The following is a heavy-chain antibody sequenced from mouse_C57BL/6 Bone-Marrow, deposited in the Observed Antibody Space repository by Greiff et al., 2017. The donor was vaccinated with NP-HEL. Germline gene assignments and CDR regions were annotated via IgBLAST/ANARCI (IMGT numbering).Heavy chain of an antibody. V-gene: IGHV1-4*01. J-gene: IGHJ1*03. D-gene: IGHD1-1*01. CDR2: INPSSGYT. CDR3: ASFYYGSIYWYFDV. Sequence: LQQSGAELARPGASVKMSCKASGYTFTSYTMHWVKQRPGQGLEWIGYINPSSGYTKYNQKFKDKATLTADKSSSTAYMQLSSLTSEDSAVYYCASFYYGSIYWYFDVWGTGTTVTVSS. CDR1: GYTFTSYT.